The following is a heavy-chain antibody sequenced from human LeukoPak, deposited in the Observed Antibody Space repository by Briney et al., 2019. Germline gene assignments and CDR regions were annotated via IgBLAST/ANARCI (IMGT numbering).Heavy chain of an antibody. J-gene: IGHJ2*01. CDR1: GYTFTGYY. D-gene: IGHD6-19*01. CDR3: ARGIAVAGKAWYFDL. V-gene: IGHV1-2*02. Sequence: ASVKVSCKASGYTFTGYYMHWVRQAPGQGLEWMGWINPNSGGTNYAQKFQGRVTMTRDTSISTAYMELSRLRSDDTAVYYCARGIAVAGKAWYFDLWGRGTLVIVSS. CDR2: INPNSGGT.